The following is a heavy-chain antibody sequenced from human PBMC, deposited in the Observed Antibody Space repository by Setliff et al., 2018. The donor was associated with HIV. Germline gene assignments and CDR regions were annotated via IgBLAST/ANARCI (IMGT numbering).Heavy chain of an antibody. D-gene: IGHD6-19*01. V-gene: IGHV4-59*11. J-gene: IGHJ4*02. CDR1: GGSISSHY. CDR3: ARAFSHIAVAGHFDY. CDR2: IYYSGST. Sequence: SETLSLTCTVSGGSISSHYWSWIRQPPGKGLEWIGSIYYSGSTNYNPSLKSRVTISVDTSKNQFSLKLSSVTAADTAVYYCARAFSHIAVAGHFDYWGQGTLVTAPQ.